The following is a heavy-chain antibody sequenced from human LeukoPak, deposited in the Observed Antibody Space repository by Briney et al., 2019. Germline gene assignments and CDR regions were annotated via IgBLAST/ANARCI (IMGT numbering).Heavy chain of an antibody. J-gene: IGHJ4*02. D-gene: IGHD2-2*01. CDR3: ARDGSYCSSTSCYGVAGYFDY. CDR2: ISSSSSYI. Sequence: PGGSLRLSCAASGFTFSSYSMNWVRQAPGKGLEWVSSISSSSSYIYYADSVKGRFTISRDNAKNSLYLQMNSLRAEDTAVCYCARDGSYCSSTSCYGVAGYFDYWGQGTLVTVSS. CDR1: GFTFSSYS. V-gene: IGHV3-21*01.